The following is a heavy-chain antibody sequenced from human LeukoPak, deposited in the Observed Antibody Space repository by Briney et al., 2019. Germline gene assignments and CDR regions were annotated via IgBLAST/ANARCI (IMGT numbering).Heavy chain of an antibody. CDR3: AREDSSSWYVAAGWFDP. V-gene: IGHV4-39*07. Sequence: PSETLSLTCTVSGGSISSSSYYWGWIRQPPGKGLEWIGSIYYSGSTYYNPSLKSRVTISVDTSKNQFSLKLSSVTAADTAVYYCAREDSSSWYVAAGWFDPWGQGTLVTVSS. CDR2: IYYSGST. D-gene: IGHD6-13*01. J-gene: IGHJ5*02. CDR1: GGSISSSSYY.